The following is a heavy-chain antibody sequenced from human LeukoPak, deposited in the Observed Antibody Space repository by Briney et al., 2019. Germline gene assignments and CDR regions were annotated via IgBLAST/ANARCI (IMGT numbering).Heavy chain of an antibody. J-gene: IGHJ4*02. CDR1: GFTFSSYA. V-gene: IGHV3-23*01. CDR2: ISGSGGST. CDR3: AKRDRSGGVYY. Sequence: GGSLRLSCAASGFTFSSYAMSWVRQAPGKGLEWVSAISGSGGSTYYADSVKGRFTISRDNSKNTLYLQMYSLRAEDTAVYYCAKRDRSGGVYYWGQGTLVTVSS. D-gene: IGHD3-16*01.